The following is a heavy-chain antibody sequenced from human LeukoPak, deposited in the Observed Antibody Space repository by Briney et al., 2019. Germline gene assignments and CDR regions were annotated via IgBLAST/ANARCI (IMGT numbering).Heavy chain of an antibody. CDR3: ARHGCSGGSCSNWFDP. CDR2: INHSGST. J-gene: IGHJ5*02. CDR1: GGSFSGYY. Sequence: SETLSLTCAVYGGSFSGYYWSWIRQPPGKGLEWIGEINHSGSTNYNPSLKSRVTISVDTSKNQFSLKLSSVTAADTAVYYCARHGCSGGSCSNWFDPWGQGTLVTVSS. D-gene: IGHD2-15*01. V-gene: IGHV4-34*01.